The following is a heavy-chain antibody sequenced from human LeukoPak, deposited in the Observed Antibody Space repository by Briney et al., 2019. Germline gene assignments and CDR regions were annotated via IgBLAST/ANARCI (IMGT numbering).Heavy chain of an antibody. CDR3: ARDRTTVTTYYFDY. Sequence: ASVKVSCKASGYTFTSYGISWVRQAPGQGLEWMGWISAYNGNTNYAQKLQGRVTMTTDTSTSTAYMELRSPRSDDTAVYYCARDRTTVTTYYFDYWGQGTLVTVPS. J-gene: IGHJ4*02. D-gene: IGHD4-17*01. V-gene: IGHV1-18*01. CDR2: ISAYNGNT. CDR1: GYTFTSYG.